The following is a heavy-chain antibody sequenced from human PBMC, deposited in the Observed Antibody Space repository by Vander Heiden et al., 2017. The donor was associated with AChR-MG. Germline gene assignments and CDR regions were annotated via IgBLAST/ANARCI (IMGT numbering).Heavy chain of an antibody. CDR3: ARGQPAARYYYYGMDV. J-gene: IGHJ6*02. CDR2: IIPIFGTA. Sequence: QVQPVQSGAEVKKPGSSVKVSCKASGGTFRSYAISWVRQAPGQGLEWMGGIIPIFGTANYAQKFQGRVTITADESTSTAYMELSSLRSEETAVYYCARGQPAARYYYYGMDVWGQVTTVTVSS. CDR1: GGTFRSYA. D-gene: IGHD2-2*01. V-gene: IGHV1-69*01.